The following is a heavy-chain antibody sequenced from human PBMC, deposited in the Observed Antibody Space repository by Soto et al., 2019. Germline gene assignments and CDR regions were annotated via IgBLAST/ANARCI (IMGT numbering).Heavy chain of an antibody. Sequence: QVQLVESGGGVVQPGRSLRLACAASGFTFSSYAMHWVRQAPGKGLEWVAVISYDGSNKYYADSVKGRFTISRDNSKNTLYLQMNSRRAEDTAVYSGAAQVAGGIGMDVWGQGTTVTVSS. V-gene: IGHV3-30-3*01. CDR3: AAQVAGGIGMDV. D-gene: IGHD6-13*01. CDR2: ISYDGSNK. J-gene: IGHJ6*02. CDR1: GFTFSSYA.